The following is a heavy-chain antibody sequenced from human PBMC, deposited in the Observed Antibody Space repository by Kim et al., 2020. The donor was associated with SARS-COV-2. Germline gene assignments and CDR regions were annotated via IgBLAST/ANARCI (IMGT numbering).Heavy chain of an antibody. D-gene: IGHD6-19*01. CDR2: IKSKTDGGTT. J-gene: IGHJ4*02. V-gene: IGHV3-15*01. CDR3: TTGKTKYSSGLDY. CDR1: GFTFSNAW. Sequence: GGSLRLSCAASGFTFSNAWMSWVRQAPGKGLEWVGRIKSKTDGGTTDYAAPVKGRFTISRDDSKNTLYLQMNSLKTEDTAVYYCTTGKTKYSSGLDYWGQGTLVTVSS.